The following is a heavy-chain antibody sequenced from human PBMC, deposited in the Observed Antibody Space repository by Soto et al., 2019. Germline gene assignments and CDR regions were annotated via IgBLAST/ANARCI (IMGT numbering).Heavy chain of an antibody. J-gene: IGHJ4*02. CDR1: GGSISSYY. CDR2: VYYSGST. CDR3: ARARGARYFDY. V-gene: IGHV4-59*08. Sequence: SETLSLTCTVSGGSISSYYWTWIRQPPGKGLEWIGFVYYSGSTYYNPSLKSRVTISVDTSKNQFSLKLSSVTAADTAVYYCARARGARYFDYWGQGTLVTVSS. D-gene: IGHD2-15*01.